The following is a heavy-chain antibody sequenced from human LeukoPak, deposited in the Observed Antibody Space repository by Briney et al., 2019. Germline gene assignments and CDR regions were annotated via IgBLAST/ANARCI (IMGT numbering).Heavy chain of an antibody. V-gene: IGHV3-23*01. CDR2: ISGSGGST. CDR1: GFTVSSNY. Sequence: GGSLRPSCAASGFTVSSNYMSWVRQAPGKGLEWVSAISGSGGSTYYADSVRGRFSISRDTSQNTVFLQMSILRVDDTAAYYCVGTFTVFGVVATIAWGQGTLVTVSS. CDR3: VGTFTVFGVVATIA. D-gene: IGHD3-3*01. J-gene: IGHJ4*02.